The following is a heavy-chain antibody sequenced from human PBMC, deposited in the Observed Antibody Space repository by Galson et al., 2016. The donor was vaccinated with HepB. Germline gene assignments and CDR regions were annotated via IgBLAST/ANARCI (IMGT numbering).Heavy chain of an antibody. CDR2: LSYDGSDR. CDR1: GFTFSRYG. D-gene: IGHD6-25*01. Sequence: SLRLSCAASGFTFSRYGMQWVCQAPGKGLEWVSYLSYDGSDRKYADSVKGRFTVSRDNSKYTLYLQMNSLRAEDAAVYYCTKDSSSAIWHLWGQGTLVTVSS. CDR3: TKDSSSAIWHL. V-gene: IGHV3-30*18. J-gene: IGHJ4*02.